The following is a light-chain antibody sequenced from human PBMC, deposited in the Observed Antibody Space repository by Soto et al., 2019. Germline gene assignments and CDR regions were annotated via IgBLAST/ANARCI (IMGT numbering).Light chain of an antibody. CDR3: SSYTSSSTYV. CDR2: EVS. J-gene: IGLJ1*01. CDR1: SSDVGGYNY. V-gene: IGLV2-14*01. Sequence: QSALTQPASVSGSPGQSITISCTGTSSDVGGYNYVSWYQLHPGKAPNLMVYEVSNRPSGVSNRLSGSKSGNTASLTISGLQAEDEADYYCSSYTSSSTYVFGTGTKVTVL.